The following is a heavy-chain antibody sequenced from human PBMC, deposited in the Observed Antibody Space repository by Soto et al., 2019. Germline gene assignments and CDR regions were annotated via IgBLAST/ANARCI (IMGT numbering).Heavy chain of an antibody. CDR3: AKDAIMVSSSFNYFDF. V-gene: IGHV3-23*01. CDR1: GFIPSSYA. J-gene: IGHJ4*02. Sequence: GGSLRLSCVVSGFIPSSYAMSWVRQAPGKGLEWVSGISGSGGATSYADSVKGRFTISRDNSKNILYLQMNSLSAEDTAIYYCAKDAIMVSSSFNYFDFWGQGALVTVSS. CDR2: ISGSGGAT. D-gene: IGHD6-13*01.